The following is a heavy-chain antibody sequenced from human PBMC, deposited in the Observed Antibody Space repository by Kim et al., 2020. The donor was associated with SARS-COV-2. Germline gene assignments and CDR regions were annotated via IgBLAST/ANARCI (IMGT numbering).Heavy chain of an antibody. V-gene: IGHV4-59*09. CDR3: ARGGEGWLRDYYYYGMDV. D-gene: IGHD5-12*01. J-gene: IGHJ6*02. Sequence: KSRVTISVDTSKNQFSLKLSSVTAADTAVYYCARGGEGWLRDYYYYGMDVWGQGTTVTVSS.